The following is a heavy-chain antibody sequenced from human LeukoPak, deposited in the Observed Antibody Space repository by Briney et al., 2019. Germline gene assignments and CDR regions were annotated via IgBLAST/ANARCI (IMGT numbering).Heavy chain of an antibody. CDR3: AGVKYSSGWYRSWYFDY. CDR2: ISGSGGST. D-gene: IGHD6-19*01. V-gene: IGHV3-23*01. J-gene: IGHJ4*02. CDR1: GFTFSSYA. Sequence: GGSLRLSCAASGFTFSSYAMSWVRQAPGKGLEWVSAISGSGGSTYYADSVKGRFTISRDNSKNTLYLQMNSLRAEDTAVYYCAGVKYSSGWYRSWYFDYWGQGTLVTVSS.